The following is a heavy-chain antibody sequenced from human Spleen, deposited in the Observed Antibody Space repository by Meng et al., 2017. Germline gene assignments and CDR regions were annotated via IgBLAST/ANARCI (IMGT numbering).Heavy chain of an antibody. D-gene: IGHD1-26*01. V-gene: IGHV1-69*01. CDR3: ARGAAAATTYYFDY. J-gene: IGHJ4*02. CDR1: RGTFSSDP. CDR2: IIPIFGTT. Sequence: VVSVQAGAELKKPGSCVKVSCKASRGTFSSDPMSWVRQAPGQGLEWMGGIIPIFGTTNYAQKFQGRVTITADESTSTAYMELSGLRSEDTALYYCARGAAAATTYYFDYWGQGSLVTVSS.